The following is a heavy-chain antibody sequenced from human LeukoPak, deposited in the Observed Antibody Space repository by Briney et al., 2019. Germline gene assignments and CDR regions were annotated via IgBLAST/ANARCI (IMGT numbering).Heavy chain of an antibody. Sequence: SETLSLTCTVSGGSISSSSYYWSWIRQPPGKGLEWIGYIHYTGSTNYSPSLKSRVTISVDTSKNQFSLKLSSVTAADTAVYYCARGGLDSDGYWVAFGIWGQGTMVTVSS. V-gene: IGHV4-61*01. CDR1: GGSISSSSYY. CDR3: ARGGLDSDGYWVAFGI. D-gene: IGHD3-22*01. J-gene: IGHJ3*02. CDR2: IHYTGST.